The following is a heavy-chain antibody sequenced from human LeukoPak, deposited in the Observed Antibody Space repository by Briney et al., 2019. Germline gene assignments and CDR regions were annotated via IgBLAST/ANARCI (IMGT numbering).Heavy chain of an antibody. CDR2: IWYDGSNK. Sequence: GGSLRLSCTASGFTFSSYGMHWVRQAPGKGMERVAVIWYDGSNKYYADSVKGRFTISRDNSKNTLYLQMNSLRAEDTAVYYCARASEQWLVKSIDYWGQGTLVTVSS. D-gene: IGHD6-19*01. J-gene: IGHJ4*02. CDR3: ARASEQWLVKSIDY. CDR1: GFTFSSYG. V-gene: IGHV3-33*08.